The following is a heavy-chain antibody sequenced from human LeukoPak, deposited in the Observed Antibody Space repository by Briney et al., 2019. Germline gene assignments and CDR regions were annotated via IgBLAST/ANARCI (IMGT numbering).Heavy chain of an antibody. CDR1: GGTFSSYA. J-gene: IGHJ4*02. CDR3: ARDRVLGTATAAGY. CDR2: IIPIFGIA. Sequence: SVKVSCKASGGTFSSYAISWVRQAPGQGLEWMGGIIPIFGIANYAQKFQGRVTITADKSTSTAYMELSSLRSEDTAVYYCARDRVLGTATAAGYWGQGTLVTVSS. V-gene: IGHV1-69*10. D-gene: IGHD5-18*01.